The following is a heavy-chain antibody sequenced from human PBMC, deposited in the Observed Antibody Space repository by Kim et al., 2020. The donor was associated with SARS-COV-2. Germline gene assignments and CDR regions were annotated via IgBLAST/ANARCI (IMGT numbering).Heavy chain of an antibody. CDR1: GVNFDVAW. CDR3: TTIQDMRTYALDH. J-gene: IGHJ4*02. CDR2: IKSKGGGGTT. D-gene: IGHD2-15*01. Sequence: GGSLRLSCATSGVNFDVAWMTWVRQAPGKGLEWVGRIKSKGGGGTTDYPAPGKVRFTITKDDSETTLYLQMNSLKTEAAAIYYCTTIQDMRTYALDHWGQGTLVTVSS. V-gene: IGHV3-15*01.